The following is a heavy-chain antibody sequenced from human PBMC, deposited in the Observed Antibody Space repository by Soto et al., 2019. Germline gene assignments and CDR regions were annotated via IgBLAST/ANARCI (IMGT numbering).Heavy chain of an antibody. V-gene: IGHV3-66*01. J-gene: IGHJ4*02. CDR2: IYSGGST. CDR1: GFTVSTKY. CDR3: ARDPWAADY. D-gene: IGHD3-16*01. Sequence: EVQLVESGGGLVQPGGSLRLSCAASGFTVSTKYMSWVRQAPGKGLEWVSVIYSGGSTFYADSVRGRFTISRDNSKNTVNLHMNSLSAEDKAVYYCARDPWAADYWGQGTLVTVSS.